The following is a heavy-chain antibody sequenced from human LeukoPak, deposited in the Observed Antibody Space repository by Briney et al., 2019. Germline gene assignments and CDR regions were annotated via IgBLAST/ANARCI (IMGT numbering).Heavy chain of an antibody. Sequence: GGSLRLSCAASGFTFSSYSMNWVRLAPGKGLEWVSSISSSSRYMYYADSVKGRFTISRDNAEDSLYLQMDSLRAEDTAVYYCARGASKQQLASFDYWGQGTLVTVSS. CDR3: ARGASKQQLASFDY. J-gene: IGHJ4*02. CDR1: GFTFSSYS. CDR2: ISSSSRYM. V-gene: IGHV3-21*01. D-gene: IGHD6-13*01.